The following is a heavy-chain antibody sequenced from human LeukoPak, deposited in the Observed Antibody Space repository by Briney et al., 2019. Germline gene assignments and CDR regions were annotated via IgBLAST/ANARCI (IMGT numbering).Heavy chain of an antibody. D-gene: IGHD4-11*01. CDR2: VNHSGST. CDR1: GGSFYGYY. Sequence: SETLSLTCGVNGGSFYGYYWTWIRQSRGRGLEWMWEVNHSGSTLYNSSLRSRVTISEATSNKHFSLKLNSMTAADTAVYYCARLTRGPSLYYFDYWGQGTLVTVSS. CDR3: ARLTRGPSLYYFDY. V-gene: IGHV4-34*01. J-gene: IGHJ4*02.